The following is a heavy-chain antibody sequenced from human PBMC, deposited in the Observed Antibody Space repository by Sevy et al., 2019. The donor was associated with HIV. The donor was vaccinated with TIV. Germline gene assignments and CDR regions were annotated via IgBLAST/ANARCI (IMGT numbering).Heavy chain of an antibody. J-gene: IGHJ4*02. V-gene: IGHV3-23*01. D-gene: IGHD2-2*01. CDR2: LSFGCGKI. Sequence: GGSLRLSCAASGFTFNIYSMSWVSQTPGKGLEWVATLSFGCGKINHADSVTGRFTMSRDDSKNAVYLQINNLRVEDTAIYYCAREGCTKPHDYWGQGTLVTVSS. CDR3: AREGCTKPHDY. CDR1: GFTFNIYS.